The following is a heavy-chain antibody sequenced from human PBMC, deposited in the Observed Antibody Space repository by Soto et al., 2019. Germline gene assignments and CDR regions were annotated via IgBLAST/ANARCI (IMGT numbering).Heavy chain of an antibody. CDR3: AGNIVATISSFDY. CDR2: INHSGST. CDR1: GESFSGYY. D-gene: IGHD5-12*01. J-gene: IGHJ4*02. V-gene: IGHV4-34*02. Sequence: QVQLQQWGAGLLKPSETLSLTCAVYGESFSGYYWSWIRQPPGKGLEWIGEINHSGSTNYNPSLKSRVTMSVDTSKNQFSLKLRSVTAADTAMYYCAGNIVATISSFDYWGQGTLVTVSS.